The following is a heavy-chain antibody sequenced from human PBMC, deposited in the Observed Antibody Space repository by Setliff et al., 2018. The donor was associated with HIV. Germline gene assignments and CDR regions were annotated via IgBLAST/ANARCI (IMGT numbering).Heavy chain of an antibody. Sequence: ASVKVSCKASGYIFTSYGISWVRRAPGQGLEWMGWISGNNGKTNYAQNFQGRVTVTTDTSTSTVYMELRSLRSDDTAVYYCARTVGQQFFDYWGQGTLVTVSS. J-gene: IGHJ4*02. CDR2: ISGNNGKT. CDR3: ARTVGQQFFDY. D-gene: IGHD6-13*01. V-gene: IGHV1-18*01. CDR1: GYIFTSYG.